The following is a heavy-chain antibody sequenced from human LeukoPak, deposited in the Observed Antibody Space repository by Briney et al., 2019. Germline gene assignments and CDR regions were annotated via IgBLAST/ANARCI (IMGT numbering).Heavy chain of an antibody. V-gene: IGHV4-34*01. D-gene: IGHD3-10*01. CDR3: ARPRTYTYYYGSGSYPNALDI. CDR1: GGSFSGYY. Sequence: SETLSPTCAVYGGSFSGYYWSWIRQPPGKGLEWVGEINHSGSTTYNPSLKSGVTISVDTSKNQFSLKLSSVTAADTAVYYCARPRTYTYYYGSGSYPNALDIWGQGTMVTVSS. CDR2: INHSGST. J-gene: IGHJ3*02.